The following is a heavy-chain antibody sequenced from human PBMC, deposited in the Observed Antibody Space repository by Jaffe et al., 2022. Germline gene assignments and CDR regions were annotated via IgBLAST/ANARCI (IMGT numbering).Heavy chain of an antibody. CDR2: ISSSGSTI. CDR3: ARYCSSTSSALYLLDYGDYVDY. D-gene: IGHD2-2*01. J-gene: IGHJ4*02. V-gene: IGHV3-11*01. CDR1: GFTFSDYY. Sequence: QVQLVESGGGLVKPGGSLRLSCAASGFTFSDYYMSWIRQAPGKGLEWVSYISSSGSTIYYADSVKGRFTISRDNAKNSLYLQMNSLRAEDTAVYYCARYCSSTSSALYLLDYGDYVDYWGQGTLVTVSS.